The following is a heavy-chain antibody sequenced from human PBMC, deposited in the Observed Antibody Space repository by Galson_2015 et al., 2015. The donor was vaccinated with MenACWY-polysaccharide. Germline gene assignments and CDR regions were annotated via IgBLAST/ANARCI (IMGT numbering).Heavy chain of an antibody. CDR1: GFTFSTYW. D-gene: IGHD1-7*01. V-gene: IGHV3-33*08. CDR3: ARDRTSRYIDV. CDR2: IYYDGSNK. J-gene: IGHJ6*03. Sequence: SLRLSCAASGFTFSTYWMTWVRQAPGKGLEWVAVIYYDGSNKYYADSVKGRFTISRDNSKNTLDLQMNSLRGEDTGVYYCARDRTSRYIDVWGKGTTVIVSS.